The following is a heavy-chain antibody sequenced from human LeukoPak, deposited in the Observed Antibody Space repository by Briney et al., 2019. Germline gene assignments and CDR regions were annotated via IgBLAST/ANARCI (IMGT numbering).Heavy chain of an antibody. CDR3: ARQMMDSSAFDY. CDR1: GGSISSSTYY. D-gene: IGHD3-22*01. V-gene: IGHV4-39*01. CDR2: VSYSGST. Sequence: KTSETLSLTCTVSGGSISSSTYYWGWIRQPPGKGLELIGSVSYSGSTYYNPSLKSRVTISLDTSKNQFSLKLSSVTAADTAVYHCARQMMDSSAFDYWGQGTLVTVPS. J-gene: IGHJ4*02.